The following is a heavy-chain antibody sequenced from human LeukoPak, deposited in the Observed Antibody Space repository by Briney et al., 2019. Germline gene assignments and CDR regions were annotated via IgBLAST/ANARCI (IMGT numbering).Heavy chain of an antibody. D-gene: IGHD3-10*01. J-gene: IGHJ4*02. V-gene: IGHV3-30*02. Sequence: GGSLRLSCAASGFIFSDYGMHWVREAPGKGLEGVTMVRNDGGDKYYADSVRGGFTISRDNSKNTLYLQMNRLRPEDTAVYYCAKHYYGSGSQKYYFDYWGQGTLVTVSS. CDR1: GFIFSDYG. CDR3: AKHYYGSGSQKYYFDY. CDR2: VRNDGGDK.